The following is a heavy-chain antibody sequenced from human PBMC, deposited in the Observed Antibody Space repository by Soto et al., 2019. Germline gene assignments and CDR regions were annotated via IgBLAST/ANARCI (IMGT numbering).Heavy chain of an antibody. V-gene: IGHV1-69*12. J-gene: IGHJ6*02. Sequence: QVQLVQSGAEVKKPGSSVKVSCKASGGTFSSYAISCGRQAPGQGLAWMGGIIPIFGTANYAQKFQGRVTITADESTGTAYMELSSLKSEDTAVYYLAGASLEGGWLRRYGMDVWGQGTTVTVSS. D-gene: IGHD5-12*01. CDR1: GGTFSSYA. CDR2: IIPIFGTA. CDR3: AGASLEGGWLRRYGMDV.